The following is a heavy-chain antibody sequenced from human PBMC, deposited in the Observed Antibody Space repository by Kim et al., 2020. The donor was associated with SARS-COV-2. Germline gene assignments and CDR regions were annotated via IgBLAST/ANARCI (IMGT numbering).Heavy chain of an antibody. CDR3: TRLVIAVAGTADY. D-gene: IGHD6-19*01. V-gene: IGHV3-73*01. J-gene: IGHJ4*02. CDR1: GFTFSGSA. CDR2: IRSKANSYAT. Sequence: GGSLRLSCAASGFTFSGSAMHWVRQASGKGLEWVGRIRSKANSYATAYAASVKGRFTISRDASKNTAYLQMNSLKTEDTAVYYCTRLVIAVAGTADYWGQGTLVTVSS.